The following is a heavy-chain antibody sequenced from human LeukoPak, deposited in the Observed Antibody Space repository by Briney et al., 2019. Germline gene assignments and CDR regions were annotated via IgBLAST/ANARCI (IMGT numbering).Heavy chain of an antibody. CDR2: IYPGDSDT. J-gene: IGHJ4*02. D-gene: IGHD1-14*01. V-gene: IGHV5-51*01. Sequence: PGDSLKISCKGSGYRFTTYWIGWVRQMPGKGLEWMGIIYPGDSDTRYSPSFQGQVTISADKSISTAYLQWSSLKASDTAMYYCARLGRYHPTGTHFDYWGQGTLVTVSS. CDR1: GYRFTTYW. CDR3: ARLGRYHPTGTHFDY.